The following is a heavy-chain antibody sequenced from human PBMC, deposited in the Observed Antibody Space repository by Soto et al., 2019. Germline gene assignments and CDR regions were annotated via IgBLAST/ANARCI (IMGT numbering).Heavy chain of an antibody. V-gene: IGHV1-3*01. D-gene: IGHD6-13*01. CDR3: ARSSGWYVWFDP. CDR1: GYTFTSYA. Sequence: ASVKVSCKASGYTFTSYAMHWVRQAPGQGLEWMGWINAGNGNTKYSQKFQGRVTITRGTSASTAYMELSSLRSEDTAVYYCARSSGWYVWFDPWGQGTLVTVSS. J-gene: IGHJ5*02. CDR2: INAGNGNT.